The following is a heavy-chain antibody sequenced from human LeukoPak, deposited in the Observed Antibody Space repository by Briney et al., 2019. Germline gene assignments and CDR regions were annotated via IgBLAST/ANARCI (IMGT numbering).Heavy chain of an antibody. CDR1: GGSISSSNYY. Sequence: SETLSLTCTVSGGSISSSNYYWGWIRQPPGKGLEWIGSIYYSGSTNYHPSLKSRVTISVDTSKNQFSLKLSSVTAADTAVYYCARGAYYYGSGISVRYYYYYYMDVWSKGTTVTVSS. D-gene: IGHD3-10*01. CDR3: ARGAYYYGSGISVRYYYYYYMDV. CDR2: IYYSGST. J-gene: IGHJ6*03. V-gene: IGHV4-39*07.